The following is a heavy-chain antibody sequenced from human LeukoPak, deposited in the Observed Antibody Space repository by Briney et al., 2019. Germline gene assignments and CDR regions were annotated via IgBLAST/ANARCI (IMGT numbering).Heavy chain of an antibody. Sequence: SETLSLTCAVYGGSFSGYYWSWIRQPPGKGLEWIGEINHSGSTNYNPSLKSRVTISVDTSKNQFSLKLSSVTAADTAVYYCASLYSSSWYWFGPWGQGTLVTVSS. CDR1: GGSFSGYY. D-gene: IGHD6-13*01. CDR3: ASLYSSSWYWFGP. CDR2: INHSGST. J-gene: IGHJ5*02. V-gene: IGHV4-34*01.